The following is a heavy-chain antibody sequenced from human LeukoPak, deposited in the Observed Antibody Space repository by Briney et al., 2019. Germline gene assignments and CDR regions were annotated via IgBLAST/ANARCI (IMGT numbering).Heavy chain of an antibody. J-gene: IGHJ4*02. CDR2: ISGSGGIT. CDR1: GFTFSSCA. CDR3: AKDPTDFDSSGQTYFDY. D-gene: IGHD3-22*01. V-gene: IGHV3-23*01. Sequence: PGGSLRLSCAASGFTFSSCAMNWVRQAPGKGLEWVSGISGSGGITHYADSVRGRFTISRDNSKNTLYLQMNSPRAEDTAVYYCAKDPTDFDSSGQTYFDYWGQGSLVTVSS.